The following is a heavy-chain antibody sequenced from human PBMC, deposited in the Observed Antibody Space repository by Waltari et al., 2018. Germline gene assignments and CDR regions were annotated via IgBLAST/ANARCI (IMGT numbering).Heavy chain of an antibody. J-gene: IGHJ3*02. V-gene: IGHV4-38-2*02. D-gene: IGHD3-9*01. CDR3: ARDRLRYFDWLYLGDIAFDI. CDR1: GYSISSGYY. CDR2: IYHSGST. Sequence: QVQLQESGPGLVKPSETLSLTCAVSGYSISSGYYWGWIRQPPGKGLEWIGSIYHSGSTYDNPSLKSRVTISVDTSKNQFSLKLSSVTAADTAVYYCARDRLRYFDWLYLGDIAFDIWGQGTMVTVSS.